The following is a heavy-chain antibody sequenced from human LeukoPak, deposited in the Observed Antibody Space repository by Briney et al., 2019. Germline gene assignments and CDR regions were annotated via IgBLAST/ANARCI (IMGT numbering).Heavy chain of an antibody. CDR2: ISSTSTYI. Sequence: GGSLRLSCAASGFTFSSYSMNWVRQTPGKGLEWVSSISSTSTYIYYADSVKGRFTISRDNAKNSLYLQMNSLRAEDTAVYYCARDLSGWTDYWGQGTLVTVSS. V-gene: IGHV3-21*01. CDR1: GFTFSSYS. CDR3: ARDLSGWTDY. D-gene: IGHD6-19*01. J-gene: IGHJ4*02.